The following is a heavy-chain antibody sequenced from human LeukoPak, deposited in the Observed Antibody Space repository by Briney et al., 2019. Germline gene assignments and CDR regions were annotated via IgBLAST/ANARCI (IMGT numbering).Heavy chain of an antibody. CDR1: GGSISGYY. D-gene: IGHD2-2*01. V-gene: IGHV4-59*08. CDR3: ARSGFCSSTCCYGSAYNYYGMDV. J-gene: IGHJ6*02. CDR2: IYYSGST. Sequence: SETLSPTCTVSGGSISGYYWSWIRQPPGKGLQWIGYIYYSGSTNYNPSLQSRVTISVDTSKNEFSLNLRSVTDADTAMYYCARSGFCSSTCCYGSAYNYYGMDVWGQGTTVTVSS.